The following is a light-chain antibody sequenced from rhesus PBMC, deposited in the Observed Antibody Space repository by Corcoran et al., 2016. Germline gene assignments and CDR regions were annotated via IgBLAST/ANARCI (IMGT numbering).Light chain of an antibody. J-gene: IGKJ4*01. CDR3: QQYSDWPLT. CDR2: GAS. V-gene: IGKV3-42*03. CDR1: QSVSKT. Sequence: EIVLTQSPGTLSLSPGDRATLSCRASQSVSKTLAWYQQKPEQAPRLLIYGASNRATGLPDRFSGSGSGTDCTLTISSREPEDFAVYYGQQYSDWPLTFGGGTKVEIK.